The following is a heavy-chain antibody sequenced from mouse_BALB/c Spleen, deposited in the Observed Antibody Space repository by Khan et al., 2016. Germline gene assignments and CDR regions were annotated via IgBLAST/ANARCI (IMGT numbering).Heavy chain of an antibody. Sequence: GAELMKPGASVKISCKATGYTFSRYWIEWVKERPGHGLAWIGEILPGTGSTNYNEKLKGKATFTAETSSNTAYIQLSSLTSEESAVWYCARGAYWGRGTSVTGSA. V-gene: IGHV1-9*01. J-gene: IGHJ3*01. CDR1: GYTFSRYW. CDR2: ILPGTGST. CDR3: ARGAY.